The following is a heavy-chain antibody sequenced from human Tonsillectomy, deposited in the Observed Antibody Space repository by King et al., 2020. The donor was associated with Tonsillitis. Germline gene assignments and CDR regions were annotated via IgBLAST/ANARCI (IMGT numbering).Heavy chain of an antibody. CDR3: AHGTVNYVWGSWGEYNWFDP. J-gene: IGHJ5*02. CDR1: GFSLSTSGVG. D-gene: IGHD3-16*01. Sequence: TLKESGPTLVKPTQTLTLTCTFSGFSLSTSGVGVGWIRQPPGKALEWLALIYWNDDKRYSPSLKSRLTITKDTSKNQVVLTMTNMDPVDTATYYCAHGTVNYVWGSWGEYNWFDPWGQGTPVTGSS. CDR2: IYWNDDK. V-gene: IGHV2-5*01.